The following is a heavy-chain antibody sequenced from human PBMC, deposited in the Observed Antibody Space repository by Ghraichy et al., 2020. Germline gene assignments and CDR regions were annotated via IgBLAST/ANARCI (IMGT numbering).Heavy chain of an antibody. CDR1: GFVFRDHG. D-gene: IGHD1-26*01. CDR3: ARKYTGTYYSLFDF. J-gene: IGHJ4*01. V-gene: IGHV3-20*04. CDR2: MNANGGST. Sequence: LSLTCEASGFVFRDHGMGWVRQGPGKGLEWVAGMNANGGSTNYADSVRGRFTTSRDNARSALFLQMNSLRVDDTAVYYCARKYTGTYYSLFDFWGHGTLVTVSS.